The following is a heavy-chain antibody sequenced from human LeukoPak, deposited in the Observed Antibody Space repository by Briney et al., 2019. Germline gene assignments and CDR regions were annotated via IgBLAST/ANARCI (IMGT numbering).Heavy chain of an antibody. D-gene: IGHD3-10*01. CDR3: ARVPEGGYGSGSYYNAVDI. V-gene: IGHV4-34*01. Sequence: PSETLSLTCAVYGGSFSGYYWTWIRQPPGKGLEWIGEINHSGSTKYNPSLKSRVTISVDTSKNQFSLKLSSVTAADTAVYYCARVPEGGYGSGSYYNAVDIWGQGTMVTVSS. CDR1: GGSFSGYY. J-gene: IGHJ3*02. CDR2: INHSGST.